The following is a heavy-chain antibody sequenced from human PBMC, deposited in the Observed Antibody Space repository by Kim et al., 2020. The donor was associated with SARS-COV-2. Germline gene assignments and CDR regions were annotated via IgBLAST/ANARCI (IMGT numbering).Heavy chain of an antibody. CDR2: YTSART. CDR3: ASALGH. J-gene: IGHJ4*02. Sequence: YTSARTNYNPSLQSRVTMSVDMSTNQFSLKLSSVTAADTAVYYCASALGHWGQGTLVTVSS. V-gene: IGHV4-4*07. D-gene: IGHD3-16*02.